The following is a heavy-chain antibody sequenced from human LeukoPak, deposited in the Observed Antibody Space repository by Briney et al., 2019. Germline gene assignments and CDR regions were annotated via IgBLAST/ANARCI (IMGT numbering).Heavy chain of an antibody. V-gene: IGHV4-4*07. CDR2: IYTSGST. CDR3: ARERGYQLPPPYDAFDI. Sequence: PSETLSLTCTVSGGSISSYYWSWIRQPAGKGLEWIGRIYTSGSTNYNPSLKSRVTMSVDTSKNQFSLKLSSVTAADTAVYYCARERGYQLPPPYDAFDIWGQGTMVIVSS. D-gene: IGHD2-2*01. CDR1: GGSISSYY. J-gene: IGHJ3*02.